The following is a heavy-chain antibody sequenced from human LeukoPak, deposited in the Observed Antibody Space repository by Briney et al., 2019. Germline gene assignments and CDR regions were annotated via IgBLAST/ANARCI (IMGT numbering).Heavy chain of an antibody. V-gene: IGHV1-69*04. Sequence: GASVKVSCKASGGTFSSYAISWVRQAPGQGLEWMGRIIPILGIANYAQKFQGRVTITADESTSTAYMELSSLRSEDTAVYYCARVWLGSSYYYYYMDVWGKGTTVTVSS. J-gene: IGHJ6*03. D-gene: IGHD3-10*01. CDR1: GGTFSSYA. CDR2: IIPILGIA. CDR3: ARVWLGSSYYYYYMDV.